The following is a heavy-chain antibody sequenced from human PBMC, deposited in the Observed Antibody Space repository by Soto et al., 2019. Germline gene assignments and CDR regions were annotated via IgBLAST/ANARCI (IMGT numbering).Heavy chain of an antibody. CDR1: GGTFSSYT. CDR3: AREGDIVVVPAAMASGDYYYGMDV. Sequence: QVQLVQSGAEVKKPGSSVKVSCKASGGTFSSYTISWVRQAPGQGLEWMGRIIPILGIANYAQKFQVRVTITADKSTSTADMELSSLRSEDTAVYYCAREGDIVVVPAAMASGDYYYGMDVWGQGTTVTVSS. CDR2: IIPILGIA. D-gene: IGHD2-2*01. J-gene: IGHJ6*02. V-gene: IGHV1-69*08.